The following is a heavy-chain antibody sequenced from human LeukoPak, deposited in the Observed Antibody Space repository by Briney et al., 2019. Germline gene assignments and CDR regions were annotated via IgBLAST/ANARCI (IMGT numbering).Heavy chain of an antibody. V-gene: IGHV1-2*02. Sequence: ASVKVSCKASGYTFTGYYMHWVRHAPGQGLERMGWINPNSGGTNYAQKFQGRVTITGDTSISTAYMGVSTPRSQDTRVYYCARPGEYSGSYPDAFDIWGQGTMVTVSS. D-gene: IGHD1-26*01. J-gene: IGHJ3*02. CDR3: ARPGEYSGSYPDAFDI. CDR1: GYTFTGYY. CDR2: INPNSGGT.